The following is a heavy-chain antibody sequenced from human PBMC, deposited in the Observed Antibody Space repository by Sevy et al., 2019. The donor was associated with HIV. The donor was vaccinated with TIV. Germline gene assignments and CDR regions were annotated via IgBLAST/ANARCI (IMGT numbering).Heavy chain of an antibody. V-gene: IGHV4-59*01. CDR3: ARESIATVGDFDY. J-gene: IGHJ4*02. CDR2: IYYRGST. D-gene: IGHD6-13*01. CDR1: GGSFNNYY. Sequence: SETLSLTCTVSGGSFNNYYWSWIRQPPGKGLQWIGYIYYRGSTNYNPSLKSRVTMSLDTSKNQFSPKLSSVTAADTAIYYCARESIATVGDFDYWGQGTLVTVSS.